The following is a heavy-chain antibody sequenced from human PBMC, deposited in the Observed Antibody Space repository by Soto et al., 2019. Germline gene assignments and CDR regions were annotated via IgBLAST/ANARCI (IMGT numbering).Heavy chain of an antibody. V-gene: IGHV1-69*13. CDR2: IIPIFGTA. D-gene: IGHD2-15*01. J-gene: IGHJ6*02. Sequence: SVKVSCKASGGTFSSYAISWVRQAPGQGLEWMGGIIPIFGTANYAQKFQGRVTITADESTSTAYMELSSLRSEDTAVYYGARDVKDIVVVVAATQNYYYYYGMDVGGQGTTVTVSS. CDR3: ARDVKDIVVVVAATQNYYYYYGMDV. CDR1: GGTFSSYA.